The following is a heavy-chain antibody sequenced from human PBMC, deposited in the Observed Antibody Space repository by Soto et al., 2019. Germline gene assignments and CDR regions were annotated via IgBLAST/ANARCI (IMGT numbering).Heavy chain of an antibody. V-gene: IGHV3-30*04. CDR1: GFTFSSYA. Sequence: GGSLRLSCAASGFTFSSYAMHWVRQAPGKGLEWVAVISYDGSNKYYADSVKGRFTISRDNSKNTLYLQMNSLRAEDTAVYYCARSLLGQWRAFDIWGQGTMVTVSS. J-gene: IGHJ3*02. CDR3: ARSLLGQWRAFDI. CDR2: ISYDGSNK. D-gene: IGHD7-27*01.